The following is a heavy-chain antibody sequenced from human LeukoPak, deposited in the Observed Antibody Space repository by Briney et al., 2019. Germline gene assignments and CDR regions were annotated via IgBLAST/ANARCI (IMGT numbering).Heavy chain of an antibody. J-gene: IGHJ5*02. Sequence: KPGGSLRLSCAASGFTFSDYYMSWIRQAPGKGLEWIATIFHSGSNYYNPSLKSRVTISVDTSKNQFSLKLSSVTAADTAVYYCARYGVVLTSGWFDPWGQGTLVTVSS. D-gene: IGHD3-3*01. V-gene: IGHV4-38-2*01. CDR1: GFTFSDYY. CDR3: ARYGVVLTSGWFDP. CDR2: IFHSGSN.